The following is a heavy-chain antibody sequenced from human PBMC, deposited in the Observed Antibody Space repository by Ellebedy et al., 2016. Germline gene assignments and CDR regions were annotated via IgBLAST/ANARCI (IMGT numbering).Heavy chain of an antibody. D-gene: IGHD1-1*01. J-gene: IGHJ4*02. CDR2: IIPIFGTA. V-gene: IGHV1-69*13. CDR1: GGTFSSYA. CDR3: TGNGLDGGDY. Sequence: SVKVSCXASGGTFSSYALSWVRQAPGQGLEWMGGIIPIFGTANYAQKFQGRVTITADESTSTAYMELSSLRSEDTAVYYCTGNGLDGGDYWGQGTLVTVSS.